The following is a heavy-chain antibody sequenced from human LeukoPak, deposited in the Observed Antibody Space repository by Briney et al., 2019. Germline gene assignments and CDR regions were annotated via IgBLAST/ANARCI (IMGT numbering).Heavy chain of an antibody. D-gene: IGHD3-10*01. Sequence: SETLSLTCTVSGGSISSGGYYWSWIRQHPGKGLEWIGYIYYSGSTYYNPSLKSRVTISVDTSKNQFSLKLSSVAAAVTAVYYCARTLLGDGAFDIWGQGTMVTVSS. CDR3: ARTLLGDGAFDI. CDR2: IYYSGST. J-gene: IGHJ3*02. V-gene: IGHV4-31*03. CDR1: GGSISSGGYY.